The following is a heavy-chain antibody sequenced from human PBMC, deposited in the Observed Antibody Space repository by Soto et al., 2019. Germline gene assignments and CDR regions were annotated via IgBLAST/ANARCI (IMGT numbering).Heavy chain of an antibody. CDR3: ARGSGQWLVRTKPHDY. D-gene: IGHD6-19*01. V-gene: IGHV4-34*01. J-gene: IGHJ4*02. Sequence: QVQLQQWGAGLLKPSETLSLTCAVYGGSFSGYYWSWIRQPPGKGLEWIGEINHSGSTNYNPSLKSRVTISVDTSKHQFSLKLSSVTAADTAVYYCARGSGQWLVRTKPHDYWGQGTLVTVSS. CDR2: INHSGST. CDR1: GGSFSGYY.